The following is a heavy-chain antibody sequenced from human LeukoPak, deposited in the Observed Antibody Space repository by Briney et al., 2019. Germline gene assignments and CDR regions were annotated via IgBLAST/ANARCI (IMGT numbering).Heavy chain of an antibody. CDR2: ISGSGGST. J-gene: IGHJ6*03. CDR1: GFTFSSYA. Sequence: GGSLRLSCAASGFTFSSYAMSWVRQAPGKGLEWVSAISGSGGSTYYADSVKGRFTISRDNSKNTLYLQMNSLRAEDTAVYYCAKDFAEVGGLWFGANYYYYMDVWGKGTTVTISS. CDR3: AKDFAEVGGLWFGANYYYYMDV. D-gene: IGHD3-10*01. V-gene: IGHV3-23*01.